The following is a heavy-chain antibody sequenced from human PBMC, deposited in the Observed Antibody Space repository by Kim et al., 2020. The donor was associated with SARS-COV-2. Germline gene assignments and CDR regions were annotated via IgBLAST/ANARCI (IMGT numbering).Heavy chain of an antibody. CDR3: ARDDGFRSIDH. Sequence: KFYVDSVEGRFTDSRDNVKNSVYLQMDGLRPEDTAVYYCARDDGFRSIDHWGQGILVTVSS. V-gene: IGHV3-7*01. D-gene: IGHD6-25*01. J-gene: IGHJ4*02. CDR2: K.